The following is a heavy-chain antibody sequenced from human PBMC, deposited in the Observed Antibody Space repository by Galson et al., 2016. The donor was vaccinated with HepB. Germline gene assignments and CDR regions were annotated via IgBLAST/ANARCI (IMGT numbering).Heavy chain of an antibody. CDR2: IKSRTDGGTP. CDR3: TTARYRTSTSCWLSRKTPYYYYGMDV. J-gene: IGHJ6*02. Sequence: SLRLSCAASGFTFKNAWMNWVRQAPGKGLEWVGHIKSRTDGGTPDYPAPVKGRFSISRDDSKNTLFLQMNSLTTEDTAVYYCTTARYRTSTSCWLSRKTPYYYYGMDVWGQGTTVTVSS. V-gene: IGHV3-15*07. CDR1: GFTFKNAW. D-gene: IGHD2-2*01.